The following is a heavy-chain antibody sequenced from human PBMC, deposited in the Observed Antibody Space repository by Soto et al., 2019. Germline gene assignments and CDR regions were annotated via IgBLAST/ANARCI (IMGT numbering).Heavy chain of an antibody. Sequence: PSQTLSLTCAISGDSVSSNSAAWNWIRQSPSRGLEWLGRTYYRSKWYNDYAVSVKSRITINPDTSKNQFSLQLNSVTPEDTAVYYCARGLSLGSSWYVSPLYWFDPWGQGTPVTVSS. CDR1: GDSVSSNSAA. D-gene: IGHD6-13*01. CDR3: ARGLSLGSSWYVSPLYWFDP. CDR2: TYYRSKWYN. J-gene: IGHJ5*02. V-gene: IGHV6-1*01.